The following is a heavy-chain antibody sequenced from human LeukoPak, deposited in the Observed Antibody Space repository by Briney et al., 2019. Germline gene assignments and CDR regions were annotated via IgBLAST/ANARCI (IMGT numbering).Heavy chain of an antibody. J-gene: IGHJ6*02. Sequence: GGSLRLSCAASGFTFSSYAMHWVRQAPGKGLEWVAVISYDGSNKYYADPVKGRFTISRDNSKNTLYLQMNSLRAEDTAVYYCARDLGGAHAYGMDVWGQGTTVTVSS. V-gene: IGHV3-30-3*01. CDR2: ISYDGSNK. CDR3: ARDLGGAHAYGMDV. CDR1: GFTFSSYA.